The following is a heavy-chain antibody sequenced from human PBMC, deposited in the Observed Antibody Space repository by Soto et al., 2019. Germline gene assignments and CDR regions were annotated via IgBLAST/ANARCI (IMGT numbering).Heavy chain of an antibody. V-gene: IGHV4-59*01. Sequence: QVQLQESGPGLVKPSETLSLTCTVSGGSISGYYWSWIRQPPGKGLEWIGYIHYNAHTNYNASLTSLVTISVDTSKNHFSLKLSSVTAADTAVYYCARRAWQLRDAFDIWGQGTMVTVSS. CDR2: IHYNAHT. D-gene: IGHD2-15*01. J-gene: IGHJ3*02. CDR3: ARRAWQLRDAFDI. CDR1: GGSISGYY.